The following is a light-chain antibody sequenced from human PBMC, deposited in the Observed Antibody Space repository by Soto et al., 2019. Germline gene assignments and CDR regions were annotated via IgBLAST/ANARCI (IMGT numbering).Light chain of an antibody. Sequence: DIQMTQSPSTLSGSVGDRVTITCRASQTISSWLAWYQQKPGKAPKLLIYAASSLQSGVPSRFSGSGSGTDFTLTISSLQPEDFATYYGQQSYSTPITFGQGTRLEIK. J-gene: IGKJ5*01. CDR3: QQSYSTPIT. CDR2: AAS. V-gene: IGKV1-39*01. CDR1: QTISSW.